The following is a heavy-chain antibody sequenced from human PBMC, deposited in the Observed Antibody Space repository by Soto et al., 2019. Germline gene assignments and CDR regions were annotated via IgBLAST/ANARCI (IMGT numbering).Heavy chain of an antibody. D-gene: IGHD3-9*01. CDR1: GFSLSTSGVG. CDR3: AHKGPEDWPLDY. Sequence: QITLKESGPTLVRPTQTLTLTCAFSGFSLSTSGVGVGWIRQPPGKALEWLAVIYWDDSKHYSPSLRSRLTSTKDASKNQVVLTMTNRDPVDTGTYYCAHKGPEDWPLDYWGQGTLVTVSS. CDR2: IYWDDSK. V-gene: IGHV2-5*02. J-gene: IGHJ4*02.